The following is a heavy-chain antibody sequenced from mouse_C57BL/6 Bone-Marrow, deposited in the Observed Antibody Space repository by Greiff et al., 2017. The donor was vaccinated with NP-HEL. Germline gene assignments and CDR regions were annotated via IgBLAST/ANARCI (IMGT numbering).Heavy chain of an antibody. CDR2: IYPGDGDT. CDR3: ARRGPYYDDSAMDY. V-gene: IGHV1-82*01. J-gene: IGHJ4*01. CDR1: GYAFSSSW. D-gene: IGHD1-1*01. Sequence: QVQLQQSGPELVKPGASVKISCKASGYAFSSSWMNWVKQRPGKGLEWIGRIYPGDGDTNYTGKFKGKATLTADKSSSTAYMQLSSLTSEDAAVYFCARRGPYYDDSAMDYWGQGTSVTVSS.